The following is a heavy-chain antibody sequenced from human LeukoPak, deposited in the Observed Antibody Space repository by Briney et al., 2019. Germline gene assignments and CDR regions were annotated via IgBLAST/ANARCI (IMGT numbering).Heavy chain of an antibody. CDR2: IWYDGSNK. D-gene: IGHD2-8*02. V-gene: IGHV3-33*06. CDR1: GFTFSSYG. CDR3: AKDTGWFDP. J-gene: IGHJ5*02. Sequence: GGSLRLSCAASGFTFSSYGMHWVRQAPGKGLEWVAVIWYDGSNKYYADSVKGRFTISRDNSNNTLYLQMNSLRAEDTAVYYCAKDTGWFDPWGQGTLVTVSS.